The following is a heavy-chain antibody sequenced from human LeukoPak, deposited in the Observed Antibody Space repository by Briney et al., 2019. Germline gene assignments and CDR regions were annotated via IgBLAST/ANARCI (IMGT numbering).Heavy chain of an antibody. CDR3: ARSSSATNYDFWSGYYNHYYYYMDV. D-gene: IGHD3-3*01. V-gene: IGHV1-18*01. CDR1: GYTFTSYG. J-gene: IGHJ6*03. Sequence: ASVKVSCKASGYTFTSYGISWVRQAPGQGLEWMGWISAYNGNTNYAQKLQGRVTMTTDTSTSTAYMELRSLRSDDTAVYYCARSSSATNYDFWSGYYNHYYYYMDVWGKGTTVTVSS. CDR2: ISAYNGNT.